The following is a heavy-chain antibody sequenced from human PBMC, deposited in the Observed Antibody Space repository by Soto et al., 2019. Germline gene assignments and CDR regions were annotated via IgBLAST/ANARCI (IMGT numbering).Heavy chain of an antibody. CDR2: ISGSGGST. D-gene: IGHD6-19*01. J-gene: IGHJ4*02. V-gene: IGHV3-23*01. CDR1: GFTFSSYA. CDR3: AKREPGIAVAGMGSFDY. Sequence: PGGSLRLSCAASGFTFSSYAMSWVRQAPGKGLEWVSAISGSGGSTYYADSVKGRFTISRDNSKNTLYLQMNSLRAEDTAVYYCAKREPGIAVAGMGSFDYWGQGTLVTVSS.